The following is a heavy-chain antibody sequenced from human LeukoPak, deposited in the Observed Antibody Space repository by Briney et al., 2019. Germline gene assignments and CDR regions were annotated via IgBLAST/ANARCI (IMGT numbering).Heavy chain of an antibody. D-gene: IGHD1-26*01. CDR2: ISSSSSYI. J-gene: IGHJ4*02. V-gene: IGHV3-21*01. CDR3: AKDEGFYSGSPLRPDY. Sequence: GGSLRLSCAASGFTFSSYSMNWVRQAPGKGLEWVSSISSSSSYIYYADSVKGRFTISRDNSKNTLYLQMNSLRAEDTAVYYCAKDEGFYSGSPLRPDYWGQGTLVTVSS. CDR1: GFTFSSYS.